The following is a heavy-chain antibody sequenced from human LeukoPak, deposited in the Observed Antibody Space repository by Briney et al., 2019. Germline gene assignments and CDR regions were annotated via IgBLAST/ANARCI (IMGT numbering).Heavy chain of an antibody. J-gene: IGHJ4*02. D-gene: IGHD3-22*01. V-gene: IGHV1-2*02. CDR2: INPNSGGT. Sequence: ASVKVSCKASGYTFTGYYMHWVRQAPGQGLEWMGWINPNSGGTNYARKFQGRVTMTRDTSISTAYMELSRLRSDDTAVYYCARGYDSSGYSYDYWGQGTLVTVSS. CDR1: GYTFTGYY. CDR3: ARGYDSSGYSYDY.